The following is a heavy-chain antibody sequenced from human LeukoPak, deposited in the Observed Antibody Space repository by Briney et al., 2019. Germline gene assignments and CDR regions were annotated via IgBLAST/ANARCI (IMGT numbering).Heavy chain of an antibody. Sequence: PGRSLRLSCAASGFTFSSYGMHWVRQAPGKGLEWVAVISYDGSNKYYADSVKGRFTISRDNSKNTLYLQMNSLRAEDTAVYYCAKEERYVDIVATIQYYGMDVWGQGTTVTVS. V-gene: IGHV3-30*18. CDR3: AKEERYVDIVATIQYYGMDV. CDR2: ISYDGSNK. D-gene: IGHD5-12*01. CDR1: GFTFSSYG. J-gene: IGHJ6*02.